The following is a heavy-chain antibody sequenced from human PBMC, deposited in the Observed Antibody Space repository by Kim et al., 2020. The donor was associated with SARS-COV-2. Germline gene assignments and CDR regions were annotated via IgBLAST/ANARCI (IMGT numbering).Heavy chain of an antibody. Sequence: GESLKISCKGSGYSFTSYWIGWVRQMPGKGLEWMGIIYPGDSDTRYSPSFQGQVTISADKSISTAYLQWSSLKASDTAMYYCARHVSTTGYYDYYYGMDVWGQGTTVTVSS. D-gene: IGHD3-9*01. CDR2: IYPGDSDT. J-gene: IGHJ6*02. V-gene: IGHV5-51*01. CDR3: ARHVSTTGYYDYYYGMDV. CDR1: GYSFTSYW.